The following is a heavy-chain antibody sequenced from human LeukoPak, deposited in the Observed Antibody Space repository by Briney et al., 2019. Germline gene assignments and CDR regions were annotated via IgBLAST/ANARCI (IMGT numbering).Heavy chain of an antibody. CDR3: ARGGRGYPQTY. V-gene: IGHV4-59*01. D-gene: IGHD5-12*01. CDR2: IYYSGST. J-gene: IGHJ4*02. CDR1: GGSISSYY. Sequence: PSETLSLTCTVSGGSISSYYWSWIRQPPGKGLGWIGYIYYSGSTNYNPSLKSRVTISVDTSKNQFSLKLSSVTAADTAVYYCARGGRGYPQTYWGQGTLVTVSS.